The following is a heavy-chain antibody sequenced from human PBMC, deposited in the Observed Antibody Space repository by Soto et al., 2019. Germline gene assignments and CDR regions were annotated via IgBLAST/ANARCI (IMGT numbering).Heavy chain of an antibody. J-gene: IGHJ3*01. Sequence: EVQLVESGGGLVQPGGSLRLSCAASGFTFSDHYMDWVRQAPGKGLEWVGRSRNKANSYTTQYTASVKGRFTISRDDSKNSLYLQMNSLKTEDTAVYYCARGGIVVVPDATPRREFIMPFDLWGQGTMVTVSS. CDR1: GFTFSDHY. D-gene: IGHD2-2*01. CDR2: SRNKANSYTT. CDR3: ARGGIVVVPDATPRREFIMPFDL. V-gene: IGHV3-72*01.